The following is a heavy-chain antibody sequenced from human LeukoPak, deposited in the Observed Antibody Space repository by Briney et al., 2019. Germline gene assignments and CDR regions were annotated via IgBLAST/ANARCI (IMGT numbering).Heavy chain of an antibody. J-gene: IGHJ4*02. CDR3: TRYTAMFDQ. CDR1: GGTRSYA. CDR2: IIPLQDIA. Sequence: SVKVSCKASGGTRSYAISWVRHAPGQGLEWMGRIIPLQDIANYAQKFQGRITITADKFTSTAYMELSSLRSEDTAVYYCTRYTAMFDQWGQGTLVTVSS. V-gene: IGHV1-69*04. D-gene: IGHD5-18*01.